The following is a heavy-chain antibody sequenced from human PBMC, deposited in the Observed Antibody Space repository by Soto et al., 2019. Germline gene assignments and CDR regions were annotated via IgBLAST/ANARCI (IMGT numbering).Heavy chain of an antibody. V-gene: IGHV4-39*01. CDR1: GGSISSSSYY. CDR2: IYYSGST. J-gene: IGHJ3*02. Sequence: QLQLQESGPGLVKPSETLSLTCTVSGGSISSSSYYWGWIRQPPGKGLEWIGSIYYSGSTYFNPSLKSRVTISVDTSKNQFSLKLSSVTAADTAVYYCARHGGGSYNDAFDIWGQGTMVTVSS. CDR3: ARHGGGSYNDAFDI. D-gene: IGHD1-26*01.